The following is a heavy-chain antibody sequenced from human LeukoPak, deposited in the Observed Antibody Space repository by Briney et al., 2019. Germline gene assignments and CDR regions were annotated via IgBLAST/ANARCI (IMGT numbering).Heavy chain of an antibody. CDR1: GFTFSSYA. CDR2: ISYDGSNK. CDR3: ARDGRYFDWLPLDY. J-gene: IGHJ4*02. V-gene: IGHV3-30-3*01. D-gene: IGHD3-9*01. Sequence: GGSLRLSCAASGFTFSSYAMHWVRQAPGKGLEWVAVISYDGSNKYYADSVKGRFTISRDNSKNTLYLQMNSLRAEDTAVYYCARDGRYFDWLPLDYWGQGTLVTVSS.